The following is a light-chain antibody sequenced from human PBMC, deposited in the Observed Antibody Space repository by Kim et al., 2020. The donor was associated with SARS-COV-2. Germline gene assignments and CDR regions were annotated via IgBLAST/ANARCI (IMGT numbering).Light chain of an antibody. Sequence: VSPGQTASITCSGDKLGDKYACWYQQKPSQSPVLVIYQDSKRPSGIPERFSGSNSGNTATLTISGTQAMDEADYYCQAWDSSTVVFGGGTQLTVL. V-gene: IGLV3-1*01. J-gene: IGLJ2*01. CDR3: QAWDSSTVV. CDR2: QDS. CDR1: KLGDKY.